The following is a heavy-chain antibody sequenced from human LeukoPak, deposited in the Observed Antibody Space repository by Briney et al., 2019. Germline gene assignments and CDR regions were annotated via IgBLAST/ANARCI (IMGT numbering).Heavy chain of an antibody. Sequence: SETLSLTCTVSGGSISSYYWSWIRQPPGKGLEWIGYIYYSGSTNYNPSLKSRVTISVDTSKNQFSLKLSSVTAADTAVYYCARGQRYCSSTSCLTPRYWGQGTLVTVSS. CDR1: GGSISSYY. V-gene: IGHV4-59*01. J-gene: IGHJ4*02. CDR3: ARGQRYCSSTSCLTPRY. D-gene: IGHD2-2*01. CDR2: IYYSGST.